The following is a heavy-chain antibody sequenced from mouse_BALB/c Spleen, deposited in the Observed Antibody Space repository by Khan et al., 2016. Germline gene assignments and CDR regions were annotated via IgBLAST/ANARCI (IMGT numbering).Heavy chain of an antibody. V-gene: IGHV3-6*02. CDR1: GYSITSGYY. D-gene: IGHD1-1*01. CDR2: ISYDGSN. J-gene: IGHJ2*01. CDR3: ARGVVATDY. Sequence: EVQLQESGPGLVKPSQSLSLTCSVTGYSITSGYYWNWIRQFPGNKLEWMGYISYDGSNNYNPSLKNRISITRDTSKNQFFLKLNSVTTEDTATYDWARGVVATDYWGQGTTLTVSS.